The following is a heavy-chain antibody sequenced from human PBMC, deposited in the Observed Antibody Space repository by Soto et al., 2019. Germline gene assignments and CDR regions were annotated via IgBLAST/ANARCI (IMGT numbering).Heavy chain of an antibody. J-gene: IGHJ3*01. CDR3: VKEASGWKSRGSFDL. CDR1: GVTFTTNA. V-gene: IGHV3-23*01. CDR2: ISGDDGSG. D-gene: IGHD6-19*01. Sequence: EVQLLESGGGLVQPGGSLRLSCVASGVTFTTNAMDWVRQAPGKGLEWVSFISGDDGSGNYADSVKGRFTISRDNSKNAIYLQMISLRAEDTAIYYCVKEASGWKSRGSFDLWGRGTMVTVSS.